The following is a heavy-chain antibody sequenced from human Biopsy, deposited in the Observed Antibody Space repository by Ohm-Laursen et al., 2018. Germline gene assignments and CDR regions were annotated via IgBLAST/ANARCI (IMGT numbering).Heavy chain of an antibody. Sequence: SDTLSLTCAVYGGSFSGYYWSWIRQPPGKGLECIGYIYYSGSTNYSPSLKSRVTMSVDTSKNQFSLKLSSVTAADTAVYYCARLWGGYHFHGMDVWGQGTTVTVSS. J-gene: IGHJ6*02. CDR2: IYYSGST. V-gene: IGHV4-59*08. CDR3: ARLWGGYHFHGMDV. CDR1: GGSFSGYY. D-gene: IGHD7-27*01.